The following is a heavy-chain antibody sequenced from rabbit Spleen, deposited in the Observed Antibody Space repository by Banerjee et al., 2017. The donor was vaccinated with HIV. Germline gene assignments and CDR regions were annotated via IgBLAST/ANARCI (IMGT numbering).Heavy chain of an antibody. J-gene: IGHJ4*01. CDR3: VREVAGKFGL. Sequence: QEQLVQSGGGLVKPGASLTLTCKASGFSFNSGYDMCWVRQAPGKGLEWIGYIVPIFGVTYYASWVNGRFTISSHNAQNTLYLQLNSLTAADTATYFCVREVAGKFGLWGPGTLVTVS. V-gene: IGHV1S43*01. D-gene: IGHD4-1*01. CDR2: IVPIFGVT. CDR1: GFSFNSGYD.